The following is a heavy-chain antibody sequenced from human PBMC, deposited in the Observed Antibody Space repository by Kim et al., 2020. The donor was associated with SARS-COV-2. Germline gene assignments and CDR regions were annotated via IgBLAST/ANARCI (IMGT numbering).Heavy chain of an antibody. CDR2: ITRGGDT. J-gene: IGHJ4*02. D-gene: IGHD6-19*01. CDR1: GLTLRSYA. Sequence: GGSLRLSCAASGLTLRSYAMNWVRQGPGKGLEWVSSITRGGDTYYAASVKDRFTISRDNFKDTLRLQMNSLRAEDTGNYYCVPGVTLGDRSGWFSFFDHWGQGTPVTVSP. CDR3: VPGVTLGDRSGWFSFFDH. V-gene: IGHV3-23*01.